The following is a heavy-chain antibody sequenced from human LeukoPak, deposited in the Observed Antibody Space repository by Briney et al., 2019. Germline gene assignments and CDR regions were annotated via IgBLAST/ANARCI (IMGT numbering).Heavy chain of an antibody. Sequence: GGSLRLSCAVSGFTFSSYWMSWVRQAPGKGLEWVANIKQDGSEKYYVDSVKGRFTISRDNAKNSLYLQMNSLRAEDTAVYYCAREPPYYYDSSGYRYFDYWGQGTLVTVSS. CDR3: AREPPYYYDSSGYRYFDY. CDR2: IKQDGSEK. J-gene: IGHJ4*02. V-gene: IGHV3-7*01. CDR1: GFTFSSYW. D-gene: IGHD3-22*01.